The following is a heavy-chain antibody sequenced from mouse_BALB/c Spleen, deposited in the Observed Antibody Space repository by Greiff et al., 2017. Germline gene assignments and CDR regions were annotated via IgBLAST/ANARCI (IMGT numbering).Heavy chain of an antibody. CDR1: GFTFSSYT. CDR2: ISNGGGST. Sequence: DVKLVESGGGLVQPGGSLKLSCAASGFTFSSYTMSWVRQTPEKRLEWVAYISNGGGSTYYPDTVKGRFTISRDNAKNTLYLQMSSLKSEDTAMYYCARLYRYDGGSYYFDYWGQGTTLTVSS. CDR3: ARLYRYDGGSYYFDY. D-gene: IGHD2-14*01. V-gene: IGHV5-12-2*01. J-gene: IGHJ2*01.